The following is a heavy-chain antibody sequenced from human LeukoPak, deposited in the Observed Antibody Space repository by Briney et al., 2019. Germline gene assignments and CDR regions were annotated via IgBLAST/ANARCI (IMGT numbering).Heavy chain of an antibody. V-gene: IGHV3-64*01. D-gene: IGHD3-22*01. J-gene: IGHJ3*02. CDR2: ISSNGGST. Sequence: PGGSLRLSCAASGFTFSSYAMHWVRQAPGKGLEYVSAISSNGGSTYYANSVKGRFTISRDNSKNTLYLQMGSLRAEDMAVYYCARPRGDSSGYFASDIWGQGTMVTVSA. CDR1: GFTFSSYA. CDR3: ARPRGDSSGYFASDI.